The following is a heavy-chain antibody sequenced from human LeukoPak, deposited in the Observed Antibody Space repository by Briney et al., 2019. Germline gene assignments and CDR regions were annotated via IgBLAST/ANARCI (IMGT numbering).Heavy chain of an antibody. J-gene: IGHJ4*02. D-gene: IGHD5-18*01. CDR2: VYYSGST. V-gene: IGHV4-59*01. Sequence: SETLSLTCTVSGGSLSSYYWSWIRQPPGKGLEWIGYVYYSGSTNYNPSLKSRVTISVDTSKNQFSLKLSSVTAADTAVYYCARHNGVRIQLWLYYFDYWGQGTLVTVSS. CDR3: ARHNGVRIQLWLYYFDY. CDR1: GGSLSSYY.